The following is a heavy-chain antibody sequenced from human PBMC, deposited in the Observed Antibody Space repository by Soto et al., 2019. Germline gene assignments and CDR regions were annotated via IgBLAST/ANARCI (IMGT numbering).Heavy chain of an antibody. V-gene: IGHV1-69*06. D-gene: IGHD6-6*01. CDR2: IIPIFGTA. Sequence: SVKVSCKASGGTFSSYAISWVRQAPGQGLEWMGGIIPIFGTANYAQKFQGRVTITADKSTSTAYMELSSLRSEDTAVYYCASLHSSSSRADYYYGMDVWGQGTTVTVSS. CDR3: ASLHSSSSRADYYYGMDV. J-gene: IGHJ6*02. CDR1: GGTFSSYA.